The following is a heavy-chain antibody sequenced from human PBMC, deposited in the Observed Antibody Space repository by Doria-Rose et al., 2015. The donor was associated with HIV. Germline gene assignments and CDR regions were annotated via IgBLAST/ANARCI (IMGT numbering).Heavy chain of an antibody. CDR3: ARIKSSRWYHKYYFDF. CDR1: GVSLSSPGMG. J-gene: IGHJ4*02. CDR2: IFSDDER. Sequence: QVTLKESGPVLVKPTETLTPTCTVSGVSLSSPGMGVSWIRQPPGKALEWLANIFSDDERSYNTSLKSRLTISRGTSNSQVVLTMTDMDPVDTATYYCARIKSSRWYHKYYFDFWGQGTLVIVSA. V-gene: IGHV2-26*01. D-gene: IGHD6-13*01.